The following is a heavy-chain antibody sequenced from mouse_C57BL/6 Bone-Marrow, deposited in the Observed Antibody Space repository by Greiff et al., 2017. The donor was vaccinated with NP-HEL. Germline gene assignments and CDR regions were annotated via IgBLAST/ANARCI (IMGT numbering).Heavy chain of an antibody. J-gene: IGHJ2*01. CDR3: ARRNWDLKYFDY. D-gene: IGHD4-1*01. CDR1: GYTFTDHT. CDR2: IYPRDGST. Sequence: VQLVESDAELVKPGASVKISCKVSGYTFTDHTIHWMKQRPEQGLEWIGYIYPRDGSTKYNEKFKGKATLTADKSSSTAYMQLNRLTSEDSAVYFCARRNWDLKYFDYWGQGTTLTVSS. V-gene: IGHV1-78*01.